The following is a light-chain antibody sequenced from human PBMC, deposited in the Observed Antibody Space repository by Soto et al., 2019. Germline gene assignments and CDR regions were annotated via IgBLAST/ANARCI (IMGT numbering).Light chain of an antibody. CDR1: QSVSSN. Sequence: EIVMTQSPATLSVSPGERATLSCRASQSVSSNLAWYHQKPCQPPRLLIYDASTRATGLPARFSGSGSGTDFTLTISSLQSEDFGVYFCQQYNDWLSFGGGTKVEI. CDR3: QQYNDWLS. CDR2: DAS. V-gene: IGKV3-15*01. J-gene: IGKJ4*01.